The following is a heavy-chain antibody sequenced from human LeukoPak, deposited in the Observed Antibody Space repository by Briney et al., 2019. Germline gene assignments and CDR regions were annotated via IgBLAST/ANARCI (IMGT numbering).Heavy chain of an antibody. CDR3: ATASKLSYDTFDI. CDR1: GFTFSSYW. V-gene: IGHV3-74*01. J-gene: IGHJ3*02. CDR2: INSDGSST. Sequence: GGSLRLSCAASGFTFSSYWMHWVRQAPGKGLVWVSRINSDGSSTSYADSVKGRFTISRDNAKNTLYLQMNSLRAEDTAVYYCATASKLSYDTFDIWGQGTVVTVSS. D-gene: IGHD3-16*02.